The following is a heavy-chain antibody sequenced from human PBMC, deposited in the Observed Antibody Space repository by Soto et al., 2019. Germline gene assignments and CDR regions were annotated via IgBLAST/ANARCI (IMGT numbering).Heavy chain of an antibody. Sequence: QVQLVQSGAEVKKPGASVKVSCKASGYTFTSYGISWVRQAPGQGLEWMGWISAYNGDTNYAQKLQGRVTMTTDTSTSTAYMELRSLRSDDTAVYYCARAQYYDILTGYYFLDYWGQGTLVTVSS. CDR2: ISAYNGDT. D-gene: IGHD3-9*01. J-gene: IGHJ4*02. CDR3: ARAQYYDILTGYYFLDY. V-gene: IGHV1-18*04. CDR1: GYTFTSYG.